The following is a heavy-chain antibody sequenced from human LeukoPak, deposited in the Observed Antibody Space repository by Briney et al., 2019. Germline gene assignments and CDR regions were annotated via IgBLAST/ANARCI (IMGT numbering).Heavy chain of an antibody. D-gene: IGHD6-19*01. CDR2: IGSSGSTI. CDR1: GFTFSSYE. Sequence: GGSLRLSCAASGFTFSSYEMNWVRQAPGKGLEWVSYIGSSGSTIYYADSVKGRFTISRDNAKNSLYLQMNSLRAEDTAVYYCARGTGWSDPYFDYWGQGTLVTVSS. J-gene: IGHJ4*02. V-gene: IGHV3-48*03. CDR3: ARGTGWSDPYFDY.